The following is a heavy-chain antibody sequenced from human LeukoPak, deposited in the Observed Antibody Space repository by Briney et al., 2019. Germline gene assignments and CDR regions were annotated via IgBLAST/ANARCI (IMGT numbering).Heavy chain of an antibody. CDR1: GYTFTGYY. CDR3: ARVGRLYDSSGYYSY. D-gene: IGHD3-22*01. J-gene: IGHJ4*02. V-gene: IGHV1-2*02. Sequence: GASVKVSCKASGYTFTGYYMHWVRQAPGQGLEWMGWINPNSGGTNYAQKFQGRVTMTRDTSISTAYMELSRLRSDDTAVYYCARVGRLYDSSGYYSYWGQGTLVTVSS. CDR2: INPNSGGT.